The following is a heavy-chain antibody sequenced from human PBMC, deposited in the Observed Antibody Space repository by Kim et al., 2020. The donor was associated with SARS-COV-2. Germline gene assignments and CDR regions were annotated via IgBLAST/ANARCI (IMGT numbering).Heavy chain of an antibody. Sequence: NYAQKFQGRVTITADESTSTAYMELSSLRSEDTAVYYCARNDGYSGSYLPWGQGTLVTVSS. D-gene: IGHD1-26*01. CDR3: ARNDGYSGSYLP. J-gene: IGHJ4*02. V-gene: IGHV1-69*01.